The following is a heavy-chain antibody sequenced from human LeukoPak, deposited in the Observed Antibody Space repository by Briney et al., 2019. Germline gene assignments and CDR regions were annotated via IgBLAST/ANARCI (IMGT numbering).Heavy chain of an antibody. V-gene: IGHV3-23*01. J-gene: IGHJ1*01. CDR1: GFTFSSYA. CDR3: AKDVRDGYNYAEYFQH. D-gene: IGHD5-24*01. CDR2: ISGSGGST. Sequence: PGGSLRLSCAASGFTFSSYAMSWVRQAPGKGLEWVSAISGSGGSTCYADSVKGRFTISRDNSKNTLYLQMNSLRAEDTAVYYCAKDVRDGYNYAEYFQHWGQGTLVTVSS.